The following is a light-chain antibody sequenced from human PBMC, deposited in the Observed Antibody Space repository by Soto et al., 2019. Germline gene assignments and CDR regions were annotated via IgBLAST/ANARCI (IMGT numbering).Light chain of an antibody. Sequence: DIQIAQSPSSLSASVGDIVTVPCRASESIATFLHWYQQRPGRAPRVLIYAASSLESGVPSRFSGSGYGTDFTLTITGLQPEDFATYYCQQSYKTPITFGQGTRLEI. V-gene: IGKV1-39*01. CDR3: QQSYKTPIT. CDR2: AAS. J-gene: IGKJ5*01. CDR1: ESIATF.